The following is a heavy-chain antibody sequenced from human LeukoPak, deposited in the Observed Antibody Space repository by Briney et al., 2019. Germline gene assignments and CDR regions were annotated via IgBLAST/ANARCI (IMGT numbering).Heavy chain of an antibody. CDR1: GFTFSSYS. D-gene: IGHD6-6*01. CDR2: ITFTSSTI. CDR3: ARAFSSFWPIDY. V-gene: IGHV3-48*01. Sequence: GGSLRLSCAASGFTFSSYSMTWVRQAPGKGLEWVSYITFTSSTIHYADSVKGRFTISRDNAKSSLYLQMNSLRAEDTALYYCARAFSSFWPIDYWGQGTLVTVSS. J-gene: IGHJ4*02.